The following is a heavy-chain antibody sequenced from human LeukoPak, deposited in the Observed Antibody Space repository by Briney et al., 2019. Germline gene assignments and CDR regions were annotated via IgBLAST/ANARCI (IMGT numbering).Heavy chain of an antibody. D-gene: IGHD2-21*02. Sequence: GGSLRLSCAASGFTFSSYSMNWVRQAPGKGLEWVSSISSSSSYIYYAASVKGRFTISRDNAKNSLYLQMNSLRAEDTAVYYCARDPAEEYCGGDCYHDYWGQGTLVTVSS. CDR2: ISSSSSYI. J-gene: IGHJ4*02. CDR1: GFTFSSYS. V-gene: IGHV3-21*01. CDR3: ARDPAEEYCGGDCYHDY.